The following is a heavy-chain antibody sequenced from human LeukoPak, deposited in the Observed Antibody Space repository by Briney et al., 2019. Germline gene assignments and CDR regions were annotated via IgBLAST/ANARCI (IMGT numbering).Heavy chain of an antibody. J-gene: IGHJ6*03. Sequence: PSETLSLTCAVYGGSFSGYYWGWIRQPPGKGLEWIGSIYHSGSTYYNPSLKSRVTISVDTSKNQFSLKLSSVTAADTAVYYCARDNVVVVAATPGYYYYMDVWGKGTTVTVSS. CDR1: GGSFSGYY. D-gene: IGHD2-15*01. CDR3: ARDNVVVVAATPGYYYYMDV. CDR2: IYHSGST. V-gene: IGHV4-38-2*01.